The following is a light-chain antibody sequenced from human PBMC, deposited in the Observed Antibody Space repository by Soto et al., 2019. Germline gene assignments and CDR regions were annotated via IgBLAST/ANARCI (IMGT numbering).Light chain of an antibody. CDR3: NSYPGGPTLYF. CDR1: STDVGGYNY. V-gene: IGLV2-14*01. CDR2: DVS. Sequence: QSVLTQPASVSGSPGQSITISCTGTSTDVGGYNYVSWYQQHPGKAPKLLISDVSNRPSGVSFRFSGSKSGNTASLTISGLQAEDEADYYCNSYPGGPTLYFLGTGTKVTVL. J-gene: IGLJ1*01.